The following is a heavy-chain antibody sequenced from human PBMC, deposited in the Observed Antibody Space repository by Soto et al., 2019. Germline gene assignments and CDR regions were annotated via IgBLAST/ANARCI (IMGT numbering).Heavy chain of an antibody. CDR1: GFTFSSYG. J-gene: IGHJ6*02. CDR2: IWYDGSNK. Sequence: GGSLRLSCAASGFTFSSYGMHWVRQAPGKGLEWVAVIWYDGSNKYYADSVKGRFTISRDNSKNTLYLQMNSLRAEDTAVYYCARGPLNWNYEVYYYGMDVWGQGTTVTVSS. CDR3: ARGPLNWNYEVYYYGMDV. D-gene: IGHD1-7*01. V-gene: IGHV3-33*01.